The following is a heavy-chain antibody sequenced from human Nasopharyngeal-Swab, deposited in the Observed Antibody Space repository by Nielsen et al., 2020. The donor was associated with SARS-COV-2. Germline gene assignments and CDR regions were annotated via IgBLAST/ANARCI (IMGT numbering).Heavy chain of an antibody. J-gene: IGHJ4*02. Sequence: VRQAPGKGLEWVAVISYDGSNKYYADSVKGRFTISRDNSKNTLYLQMNSLRAEDTAAYYCAKARSDYGERIDYWGQGALVTVSS. CDR2: ISYDGSNK. CDR3: AKARSDYGERIDY. V-gene: IGHV3-30*18. D-gene: IGHD4-17*01.